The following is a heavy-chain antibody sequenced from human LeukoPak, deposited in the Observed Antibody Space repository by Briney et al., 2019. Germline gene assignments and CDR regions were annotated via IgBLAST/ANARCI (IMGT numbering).Heavy chain of an antibody. D-gene: IGHD2-21*02. J-gene: IGHJ4*02. CDR1: GFTFSSYS. CDR3: ARDPRGGDPL. Sequence: PGGSLRLSCAASGFTFSSYSMNWVRQAPGKGLEWVSSISSSSSYIYYADSVKGRFTISRDNAKNSLYLQMDSLRAEDTAVYYCARDPRGGDPLWGQGTLVTFSS. V-gene: IGHV3-21*01. CDR2: ISSSSSYI.